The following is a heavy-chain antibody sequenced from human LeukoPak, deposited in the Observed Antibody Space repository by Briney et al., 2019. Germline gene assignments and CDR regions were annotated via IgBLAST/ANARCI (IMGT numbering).Heavy chain of an antibody. CDR1: GFTFSDYY. D-gene: IGHD6-13*01. V-gene: IGHV3-11*04. J-gene: IGHJ5*02. Sequence: PGGSLRLSCAASGFTFSDYYMTWIRQAPGRGLEWVSYISGVYDNIYYGDSVKGRFTISRDNAKNSVYLQMSSLRADDTAVYYCARGPAAVHPWGQGTLVTVSS. CDR2: ISGVYDNI. CDR3: ARGPAAVHP.